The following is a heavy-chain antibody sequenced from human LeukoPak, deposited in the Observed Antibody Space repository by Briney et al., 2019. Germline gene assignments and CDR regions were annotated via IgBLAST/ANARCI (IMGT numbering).Heavy chain of an antibody. CDR2: MSQSGST. V-gene: IGHV4-31*03. D-gene: IGHD3-16*02. Sequence: SETLSLTCTVSGGSISSGGYYWTWIRQPPGKGLEWIGYMSQSGSTYYNPSLKSRVTISVDTSKSQFSLKLTSVTAADTAVYYCARGRYKRVDPNWAYFDYWGQGTLVTVSS. CDR3: ARGRYKRVDPNWAYFDY. CDR1: GGSISSGGYY. J-gene: IGHJ4*02.